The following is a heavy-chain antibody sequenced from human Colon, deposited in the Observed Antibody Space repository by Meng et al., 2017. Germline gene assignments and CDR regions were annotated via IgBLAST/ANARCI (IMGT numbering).Heavy chain of an antibody. D-gene: IGHD3-10*01. CDR3: ARDRIRVVRGVISLKDFDY. CDR2: IYYSGST. CDR1: GGSISSSSYY. Sequence: GSLRLSCTVSGGSISSSSYYWGWIRQPPGKGLEWIGSIYYSGSTYYNPSLKSRVTKSVDTSKNQFSLKLSSVTAADTAVYYCARDRIRVVRGVISLKDFDYWGQGTLVTVSS. V-gene: IGHV4-39*07. J-gene: IGHJ4*02.